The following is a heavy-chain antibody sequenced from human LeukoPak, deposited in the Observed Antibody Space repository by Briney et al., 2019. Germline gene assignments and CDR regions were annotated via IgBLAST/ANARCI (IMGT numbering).Heavy chain of an antibody. CDR2: IIPIFGTA. Sequence: SVKVSCKASGGTFNSYAISWVRQAPGQGLEWMGGIIPIFGTANYAQKFQGRVTITTDESTSTAYMELSSLRSEDTAVYYCATVAGYYYYYYMDVWGKGTTVTISS. D-gene: IGHD6-19*01. V-gene: IGHV1-69*05. J-gene: IGHJ6*03. CDR1: GGTFNSYA. CDR3: ATVAGYYYYYYMDV.